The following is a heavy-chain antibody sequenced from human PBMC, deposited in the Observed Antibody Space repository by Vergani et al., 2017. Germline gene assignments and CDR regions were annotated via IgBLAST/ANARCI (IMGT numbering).Heavy chain of an antibody. CDR2: INHSGST. D-gene: IGHD2-2*01. J-gene: IGHJ2*01. V-gene: IGHV4-34*01. CDR3: ARVRGAEWIRLGEYQFRYWYFDL. CDR1: GGSFSGYY. Sequence: QVQLQQWGAGLLKPSETLSLTCAVYGGSFSGYYWSWIRQPPGKGLEWIGEINHSGSTNYNPSLKSRVTISVDTSKNQFSLKLSSVTAADTAVYYCARVRGAEWIRLGEYQFRYWYFDLWGRGTLVTVSS.